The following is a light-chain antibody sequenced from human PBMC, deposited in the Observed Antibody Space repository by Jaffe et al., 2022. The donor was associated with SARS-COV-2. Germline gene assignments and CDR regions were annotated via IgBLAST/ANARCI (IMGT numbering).Light chain of an antibody. CDR3: QQNNVWPLT. Sequence: EVVMTQSPATLSVSPGERATLSCRASQSVHSKLAWYQQKPGQSPRLLIYGASTRATGIPARFSGSGSGTEFTLTISSLQSEDFAVYYCQQNNVWPLTFGGGTTVEIK. CDR1: QSVHSK. CDR2: GAS. J-gene: IGKJ4*01. V-gene: IGKV3-15*01.